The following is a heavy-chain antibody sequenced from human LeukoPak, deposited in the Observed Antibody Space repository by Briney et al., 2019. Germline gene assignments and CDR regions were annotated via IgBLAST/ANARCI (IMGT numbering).Heavy chain of an antibody. CDR1: AFIFSGHW. Sequence: GGSLRLSCEGSAFIFSGHWMNWVRQTPGKGLEWVANIKQDGSKKSYVDSVKGRFTISRDNAKNSLYLQMNSLRAEDTAIYYCTRVGYIDEGIDYWGQGTLVTVSS. CDR2: IKQDGSKK. CDR3: TRVGYIDEGIDY. J-gene: IGHJ4*02. D-gene: IGHD5-24*01. V-gene: IGHV3-7*04.